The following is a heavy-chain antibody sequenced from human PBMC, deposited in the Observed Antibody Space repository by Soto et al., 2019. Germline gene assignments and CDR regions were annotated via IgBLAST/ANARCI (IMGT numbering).Heavy chain of an antibody. D-gene: IGHD3-22*01. CDR2: IYYSGST. Sequence: PSETLSLTCTVSGGSISSGDYYWSWIRQPPGKGLEWIGYIYYSGSTYYNPSLKSRVTISVDTSKNQFSLKLSSVTAADTAVYYCARVGYYDSSGPLFDYWGQGTLVTVSS. J-gene: IGHJ4*02. CDR1: GGSISSGDYY. V-gene: IGHV4-30-4*01. CDR3: ARVGYYDSSGPLFDY.